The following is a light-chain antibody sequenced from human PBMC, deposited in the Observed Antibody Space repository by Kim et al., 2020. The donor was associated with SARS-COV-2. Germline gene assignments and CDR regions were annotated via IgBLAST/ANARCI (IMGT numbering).Light chain of an antibody. J-gene: IGLJ3*02. Sequence: QSALTQPASVSGSPGQSITISCAGTNSDVGDYNYVSWYQQHPDKAPKLMIYDVTKWPSGVSIRFSGSKSGNTASLTISGLQAEDEADYYCSSYTSSRTLVFGGGTQLTVL. CDR2: DVT. CDR3: SSYTSSRTLV. CDR1: NSDVGDYNY. V-gene: IGLV2-14*03.